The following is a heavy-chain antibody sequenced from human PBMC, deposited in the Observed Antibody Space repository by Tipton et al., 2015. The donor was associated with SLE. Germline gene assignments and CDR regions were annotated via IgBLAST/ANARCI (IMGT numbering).Heavy chain of an antibody. D-gene: IGHD4-11*01. CDR3: AREDHSTYIY. CDR2: ISGSSDYI. V-gene: IGHV3-21*01. CDR1: GFTFSYYS. J-gene: IGHJ4*02. Sequence: SLRLSCAASGFTFSYYSMQWVRQAPGKGLEWVSSISGSSDYIYYADSVKGRFTISRDNAKNSLFLQMNSLRAEDTAVYYCAREDHSTYIYWGQGTLLTVSS.